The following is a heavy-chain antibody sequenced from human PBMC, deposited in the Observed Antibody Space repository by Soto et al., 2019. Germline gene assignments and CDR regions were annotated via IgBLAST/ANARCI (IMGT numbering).Heavy chain of an antibody. Sequence: SETLSLTCAFSGYSISSGYYWGWIRQPPGKGLEWIGSIYHSGSTYYNPSLKSRVTISVDTSKNQFSLKLSSVTAADTAVYYCARGAWGELGNWGQGTLVTVS. CDR1: GYSISSGYY. CDR2: IYHSGST. J-gene: IGHJ4*02. V-gene: IGHV4-38-2*01. CDR3: ARGAWGELGN. D-gene: IGHD1-26*01.